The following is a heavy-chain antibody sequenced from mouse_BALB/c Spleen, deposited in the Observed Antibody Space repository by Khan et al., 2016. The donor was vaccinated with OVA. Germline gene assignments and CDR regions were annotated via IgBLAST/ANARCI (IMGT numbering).Heavy chain of an antibody. CDR1: GYSITSDYA. CDR3: ARIYGGDFDY. D-gene: IGHD1-1*01. Sequence: DVKLQESGPGLVKPSQSLSLICTVTGYSITSDYAWNWIRQFPGNKLEWMGFISYSGNTKYNPSLKSRISITRDTSKHQFFLPLNSVTTEDTATYYGARIYGGDFDYWGQGTTLTVSA. CDR2: ISYSGNT. J-gene: IGHJ2*01. V-gene: IGHV3-2*02.